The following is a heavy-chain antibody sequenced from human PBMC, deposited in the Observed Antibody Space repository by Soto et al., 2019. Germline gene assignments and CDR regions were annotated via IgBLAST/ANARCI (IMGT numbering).Heavy chain of an antibody. Sequence: QVQLVESGGGVVQPGRSLRLSCAASGFTFSSYGMHWVRQAPGKGLEWVAVISYDGSNKYYADSVKGRFTISRDNSKNTRYLQMNSLRADDTAVYYCAKDRYSNYPDWYFDLWGRGTLVTVSS. CDR2: ISYDGSNK. V-gene: IGHV3-30*18. CDR1: GFTFSSYG. J-gene: IGHJ2*01. D-gene: IGHD4-4*01. CDR3: AKDRYSNYPDWYFDL.